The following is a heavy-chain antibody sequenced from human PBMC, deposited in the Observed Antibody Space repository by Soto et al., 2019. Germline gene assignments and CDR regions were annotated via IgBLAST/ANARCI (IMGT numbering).Heavy chain of an antibody. Sequence: QVQLVQSGAEVKKPGASVKVSCKASGYTFTSYAMHWVRQAPGQRLEWMGWINAGNGNTKYSQKFQGRVTITRDTSASTAYMERSSLRSEDTAVYYCARPRTSGSYYQGYALDIWGQGTMVTVSS. J-gene: IGHJ3*02. D-gene: IGHD1-26*01. CDR2: INAGNGNT. CDR1: GYTFTSYA. V-gene: IGHV1-3*01. CDR3: ARPRTSGSYYQGYALDI.